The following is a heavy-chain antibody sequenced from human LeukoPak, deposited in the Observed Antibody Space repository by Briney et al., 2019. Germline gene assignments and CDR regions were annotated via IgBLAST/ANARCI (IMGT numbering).Heavy chain of an antibody. CDR2: ISWNSGSI. CDR3: AKASYSSGWYEADY. CDR1: GFTFSRYA. D-gene: IGHD6-19*01. J-gene: IGHJ4*02. Sequence: PGGSLRLSCAASGFTFSRYAMHWVRHAPGKGLEWVSGISWNSGSINYADSVKGRFTISRDNAKNSLYLQMNSRRAEDTAFYYCAKASYSSGWYEADYWGQGTLVTVSS. V-gene: IGHV3-9*01.